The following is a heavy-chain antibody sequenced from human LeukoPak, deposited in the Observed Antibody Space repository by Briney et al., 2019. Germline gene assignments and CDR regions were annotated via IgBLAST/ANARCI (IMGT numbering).Heavy chain of an antibody. Sequence: PSETLSLTCTVSGYSISSGYYWGWIRQPPGKGLEWIGSIYHSGSTYYNRSLKSRVTISVDTSKNQFSLKLSSVTAADTAVYYCAREVANYYFDYWGQGTLVTVSS. CDR2: IYHSGST. CDR3: AREVANYYFDY. J-gene: IGHJ4*02. CDR1: GYSISSGYY. V-gene: IGHV4-38-2*02.